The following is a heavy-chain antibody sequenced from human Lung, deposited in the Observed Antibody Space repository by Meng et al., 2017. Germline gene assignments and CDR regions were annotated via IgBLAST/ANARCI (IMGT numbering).Heavy chain of an antibody. Sequence: SVKVSCKASGGTFSSYAISWVRQAPGQGLEWMGGIIPIFGTANYAQKFQGRVTITANKSTSTAYMELSSLRSEDTAVYYCARAKSIAARGGYFDYWGQGTLVTVSS. J-gene: IGHJ4*02. CDR2: IIPIFGTA. CDR1: GGTFSSYA. V-gene: IGHV1-69*06. D-gene: IGHD6-6*01. CDR3: ARAKSIAARGGYFDY.